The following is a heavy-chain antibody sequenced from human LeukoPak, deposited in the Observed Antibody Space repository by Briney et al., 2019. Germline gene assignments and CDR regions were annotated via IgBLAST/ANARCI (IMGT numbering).Heavy chain of an antibody. CDR2: ISGSGGST. D-gene: IGHD1-26*01. CDR3: AKDTMGGNNWFDP. Sequence: GGSLSLSCAVSGFTLSSYAMSWVRQAPGKGLDWVSAISGSGGSTYYADSVKGRFTISRDNSKNTLYLQMNSLRAEDTAVYYCAKDTMGGNNWFDPWGQGTLVTVSS. CDR1: GFTLSSYA. J-gene: IGHJ5*02. V-gene: IGHV3-23*01.